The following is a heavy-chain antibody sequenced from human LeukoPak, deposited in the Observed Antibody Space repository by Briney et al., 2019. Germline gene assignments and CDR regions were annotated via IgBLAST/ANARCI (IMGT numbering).Heavy chain of an antibody. D-gene: IGHD6-13*01. J-gene: IGHJ3*02. CDR1: GESFSGYY. Sequence: SETLSLTCAVYGESFSGYYWSWIRQPPGKGLEWIGEINHSGSTNYNPSLKSRVTISVDTSKNQFSLKLSSVTAADTAVYYCARVPVRVYRPGIAAAGTPRGAFDIWGQGTMVTVSS. CDR2: INHSGST. V-gene: IGHV4-34*01. CDR3: ARVPVRVYRPGIAAAGTPRGAFDI.